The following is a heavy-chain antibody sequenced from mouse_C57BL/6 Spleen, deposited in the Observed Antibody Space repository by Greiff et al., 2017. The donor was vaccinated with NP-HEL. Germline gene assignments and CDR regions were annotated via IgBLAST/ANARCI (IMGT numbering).Heavy chain of an antibody. V-gene: IGHV14-4*01. J-gene: IGHJ2*01. CDR1: GFTIKDDY. CDR3: TTDGNCRFDY. CDR2: IDPENGDT. Sequence: VQLQQSGAELVRPGASVKLSCTASGFTIKDDYMHWVKQRPEQGLEWIGWIDPENGDTEYASKFQGKATITADTSSNTAYLQLSSLTSEDTAVYYCTTDGNCRFDYWGQGTTLTVSS. D-gene: IGHD2-1*01.